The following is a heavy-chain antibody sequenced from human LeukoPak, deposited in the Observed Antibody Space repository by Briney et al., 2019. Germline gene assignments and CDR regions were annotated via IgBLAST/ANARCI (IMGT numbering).Heavy chain of an antibody. CDR1: GGFISNINW. J-gene: IGHJ6*02. D-gene: IGHD3-22*01. Sequence: SETLSLTCAVSGGFISNINWWSWVRQPPGRGLEWIGEVHQSGVTNYNPSLKSRVTISLDKSNNQFSLNLSSVTAADTAIYYCARDTGYLGSNYGMDVWGQGTTVTVSS. CDR2: VHQSGVT. V-gene: IGHV4-4*02. CDR3: ARDTGYLGSNYGMDV.